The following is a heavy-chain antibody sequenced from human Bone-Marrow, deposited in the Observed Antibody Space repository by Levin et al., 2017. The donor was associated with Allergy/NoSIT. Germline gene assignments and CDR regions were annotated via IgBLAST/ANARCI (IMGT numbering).Heavy chain of an antibody. J-gene: IGHJ6*04. CDR2: IYSGGDT. Sequence: PGGSLRLSCAASEFTVSRNYMTWVRQAPGKGLEWVSLIYSGGDTDYADSVKGRFTISRDNSRNTLYLQMNSLRAEDTAVYYGAGKTDTLDTVRVLPGDVWGKGTTVTVSS. CDR3: AGKTDTLDTVRVLPGDV. V-gene: IGHV3-66*02. D-gene: IGHD5-18*01. CDR1: EFTVSRNY.